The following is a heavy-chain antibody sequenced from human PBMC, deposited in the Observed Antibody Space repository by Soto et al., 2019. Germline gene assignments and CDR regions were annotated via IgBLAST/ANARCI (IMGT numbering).Heavy chain of an antibody. CDR1: VDSVSSNSAA. V-gene: IGHV6-1*01. CDR3: ARAVAGTPTYYYYYYMDV. Sequence: SQTLSLTCVISVDSVSSNSAAWNWIRPSPSRGLEWLGRTYYRSKWYNDYAVSVKSRITINPDTSKNQFSLQLNSVTPEDTAVYYCARAVAGTPTYYYYYYMDVWGKGTTVTVSS. CDR2: TYYRSKWYN. J-gene: IGHJ6*03. D-gene: IGHD6-19*01.